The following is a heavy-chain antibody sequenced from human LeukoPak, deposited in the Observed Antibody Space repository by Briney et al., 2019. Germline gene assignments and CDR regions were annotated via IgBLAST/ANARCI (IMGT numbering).Heavy chain of an antibody. CDR3: VRLGIPAAGKRYFDY. CDR1: GGSISSSSYY. V-gene: IGHV4-39*01. D-gene: IGHD6-13*01. J-gene: IGHJ4*02. Sequence: QPSETLSLTCTVSGGSISSSSYYWGWIRQPPGKGLEWIGSIYYSGTAYPDPSLKSRVTISVDTSKNQFSLKLSSVTAADTAVYYCVRLGIPAAGKRYFDYWGQGTLVTVSS. CDR2: IYYSGTA.